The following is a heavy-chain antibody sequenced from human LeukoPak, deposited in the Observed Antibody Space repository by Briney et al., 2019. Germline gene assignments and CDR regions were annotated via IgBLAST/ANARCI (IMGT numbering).Heavy chain of an antibody. V-gene: IGHV1-69*13. CDR3: ARGGITMIVVAIQ. CDR2: IIPIFGTA. CDR1: GGTFCSYA. J-gene: IGHJ4*02. Sequence: GASVKVSCKASGGTFCSYAISWVRQAPGQGLEWMGGIIPIFGTANYAQKFQGRVTITADESTSTAYMELSSLRSEDTAVYYCARGGITMIVVAIQWGQGTLVTVSS. D-gene: IGHD3-22*01.